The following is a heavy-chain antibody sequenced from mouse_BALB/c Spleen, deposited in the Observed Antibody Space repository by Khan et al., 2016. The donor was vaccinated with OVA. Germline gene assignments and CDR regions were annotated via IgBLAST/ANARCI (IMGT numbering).Heavy chain of an antibody. CDR3: TRHGYVAWFTY. CDR1: GYSFTSYY. V-gene: IGHV1S135*01. Sequence: EVQLQQSGPELMKPGASVKISCKASGYSFTSYYIHWVMQSHGKSLEWIGYIDPFSGGTTYNQKFKGKATLTVDKSSSTAYIHLCSLTSEDSTVYYCTRHGYVAWFTYWGQGTLVTVSA. J-gene: IGHJ3*01. CDR2: IDPFSGGT. D-gene: IGHD2-2*01.